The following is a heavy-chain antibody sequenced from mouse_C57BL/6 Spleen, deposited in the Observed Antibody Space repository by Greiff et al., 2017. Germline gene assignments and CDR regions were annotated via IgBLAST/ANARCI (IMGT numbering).Heavy chain of an antibody. CDR3: ARSYYDYDGGAWFAD. V-gene: IGHV1-78*01. D-gene: IGHD2-4*01. J-gene: IGHJ3*01. CDR1: GYTFTDYT. Sequence: QVQLQQPDAELVKPGASVKISCKVSGYTFTDYTIPWMKQRPEQGLEWIGYIYPRDGSTKYNEKFKGKATLTADKSSSTAYMQLNSLTSEDSAVYFCARSYYDYDGGAWFADWGQGTLVTVAA. CDR2: IYPRDGST.